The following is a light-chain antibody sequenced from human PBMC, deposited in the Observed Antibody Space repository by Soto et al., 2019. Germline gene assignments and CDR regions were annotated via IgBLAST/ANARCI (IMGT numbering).Light chain of an antibody. Sequence: QSALTQPASVSGSPGQSITISCTGTSSDVGGYNYVSWYQQHPGKAPKLMIYDVSNRPSGVYNRFSGSKSGNTASLTISGLQAEDEVDYYCSSYTSSSTLYVFGTGTKVTVL. J-gene: IGLJ1*01. CDR3: SSYTSSSTLYV. V-gene: IGLV2-14*01. CDR2: DVS. CDR1: SSDVGGYNY.